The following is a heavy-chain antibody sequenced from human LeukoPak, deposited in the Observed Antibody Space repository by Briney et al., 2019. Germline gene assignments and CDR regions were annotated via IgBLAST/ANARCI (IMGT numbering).Heavy chain of an antibody. CDR3: AKGADYYYYGMDV. CDR1: GFTFSSYG. CDR2: ISYDGSNK. V-gene: IGHV3-30*18. Sequence: PGGSLRLSCAVSGFTFSSYGMHWVRQAPGKGLEWVAVISYDGSNKYYADSVKGRFTISRDNSKNTLYLQMNSLRAEDTAVYYCAKGADYYYYGMDVWGKGTTVTVSS. J-gene: IGHJ6*04.